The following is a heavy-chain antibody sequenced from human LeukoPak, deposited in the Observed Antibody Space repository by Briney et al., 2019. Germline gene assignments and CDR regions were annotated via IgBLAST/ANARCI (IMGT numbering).Heavy chain of an antibody. CDR2: IIPIFGTA. Sequence: SVKVSCKASGGTFSSYAISWVRQAPGQGPEWMGGIIPIFGTANYAQKFQGRVTITADESTSTAYMELSSLRSEDTAVYYCARARRWGGSYENWFDPWGQGTLATVSS. D-gene: IGHD1-26*01. J-gene: IGHJ5*02. CDR3: ARARRWGGSYENWFDP. V-gene: IGHV1-69*01. CDR1: GGTFSSYA.